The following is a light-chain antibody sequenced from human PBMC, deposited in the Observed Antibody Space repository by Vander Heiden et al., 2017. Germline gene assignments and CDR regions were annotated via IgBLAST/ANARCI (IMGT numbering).Light chain of an antibody. CDR2: SND. CDR1: SYDIGSNT. J-gene: IGLJ2*01. CDR3: ATWDDNLPV. Sequence: QSVLTQPPSASGTPGQRVTISCSGSSYDIGSNTVNWYQQVPGTAPKLLIYSNDKRPSGVPARFSGSKSGTSASLAISGLQSEDEADYYCATWDDNLPVFGGGTKLTVL. V-gene: IGLV1-44*01.